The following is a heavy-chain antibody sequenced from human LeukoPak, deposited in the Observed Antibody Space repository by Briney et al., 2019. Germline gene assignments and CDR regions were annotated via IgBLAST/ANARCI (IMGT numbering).Heavy chain of an antibody. V-gene: IGHV3-48*03. J-gene: IGHJ4*02. CDR1: GFTFSSYE. CDR3: AKSGYNRFDY. D-gene: IGHD5-24*01. CDR2: ISSSGSTI. Sequence: GGSLRLSCAASGFTFSSYEMNWVRQAPGKGLEWVSYISSSGSTIYYADSVKGRFTISRDNSKNTLYLQMNSLRADDTAVYYCAKSGYNRFDYWGRGTLVTVSS.